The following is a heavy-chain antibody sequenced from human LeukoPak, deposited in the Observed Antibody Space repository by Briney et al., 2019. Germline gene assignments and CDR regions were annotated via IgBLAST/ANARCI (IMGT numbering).Heavy chain of an antibody. J-gene: IGHJ4*02. D-gene: IGHD6-19*01. V-gene: IGHV4-4*02. CDR1: GGSVSRNW. CDR2: IHHSGGT. CDR3: ARVGSTSGWLLDYFDY. Sequence: SETLSLTCAVSGGSVSRNWWSWVRQPPGKGLEWIGEIHHSGGTNYNPSLKSRVTMSLDKSNNQFSLKLSSVTAADTAVYYCARVGSTSGWLLDYFDYWGQGTLVTVSS.